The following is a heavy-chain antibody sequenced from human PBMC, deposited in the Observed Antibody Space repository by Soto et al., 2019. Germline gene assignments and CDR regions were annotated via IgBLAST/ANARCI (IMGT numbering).Heavy chain of an antibody. CDR2: ITWNSRDV. CDR1: GFAFDDYA. CDR3: GKERRGSGWFVCSY. D-gene: IGHD6-19*01. V-gene: IGHV3-9*01. J-gene: IGHJ4*02. Sequence: EVQLVESGGGLVQPGRSLTLSCAASGFAFDDYAMHWVRQGQGRGLEWVSGITWNSRDVGYADSVKGRFTISRDNAKNSVYLQMNRLRAEDSALYYCGKERRGSGWFVCSYWGQGILVTVSS.